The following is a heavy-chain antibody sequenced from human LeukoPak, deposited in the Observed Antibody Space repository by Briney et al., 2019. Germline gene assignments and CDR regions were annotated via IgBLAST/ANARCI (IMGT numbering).Heavy chain of an antibody. Sequence: PGGSLRLSCAASGFTFSSYGMSWVRQAPGKGLEWVSAISGSGGSTYYADSVKGRFTISRDNSKNTLYLQMNSLRAEDTAVYYCAKPPDYYGSGSYLRDPLDYWGQGTLVTVSS. J-gene: IGHJ4*02. D-gene: IGHD3-10*01. CDR2: ISGSGGST. CDR1: GFTFSSYG. CDR3: AKPPDYYGSGSYLRDPLDY. V-gene: IGHV3-23*01.